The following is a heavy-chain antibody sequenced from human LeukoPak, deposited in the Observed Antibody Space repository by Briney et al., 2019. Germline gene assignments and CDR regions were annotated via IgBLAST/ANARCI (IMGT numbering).Heavy chain of an antibody. Sequence: GGSLRFSCAASGFTFSHYWMSWVRQAPGKGLEWVADIKAGGTKYYYVYSVRGRITISRDTTTNSMYLHMNSLRAGDTAVYYCERLAKDGISQYMDVWGEGTTVTVS. CDR1: GFTFSHYW. V-gene: IGHV3-7*01. CDR3: ERLAKDGISQYMDV. CDR2: IKAGGTKY. J-gene: IGHJ6*03. D-gene: IGHD3-3*02.